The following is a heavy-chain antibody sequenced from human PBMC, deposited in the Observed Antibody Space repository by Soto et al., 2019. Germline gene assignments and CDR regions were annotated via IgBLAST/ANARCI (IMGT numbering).Heavy chain of an antibody. CDR1: GGSISNFY. CDR2: VYYTGST. D-gene: IGHD3-9*01. J-gene: IGHJ6*03. Sequence: SETLSLTCTVSGGSISNFYWSWIRQPPGKGLEWIGYVYYTGSTSYNPSLKRRVTFSADSSRGQFSLRLKSVTAADTAVYYCARTFLGPDLLADSFVDYYYYMDVWGQGTTVTVSS. CDR3: ARTFLGPDLLADSFVDYYYYMDV. V-gene: IGHV4-59*08.